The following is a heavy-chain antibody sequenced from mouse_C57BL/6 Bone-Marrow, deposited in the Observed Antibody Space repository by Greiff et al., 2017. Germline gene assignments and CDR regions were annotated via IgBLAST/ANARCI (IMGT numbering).Heavy chain of an antibody. CDR3: ARLATTVVAHWYFDV. Sequence: EVHLVESGPGLAKPSQTLSLTCSVTGYSITSDYWNWIRKFPGNKLEYMGYISYSGSTYYNPSLKSRISITRDTAKNQYYLQLNSVTTEDTATYYCARLATTVVAHWYFDVWGTGTTVTVSS. V-gene: IGHV3-8*01. CDR1: GYSITSDY. J-gene: IGHJ1*03. CDR2: ISYSGST. D-gene: IGHD1-1*01.